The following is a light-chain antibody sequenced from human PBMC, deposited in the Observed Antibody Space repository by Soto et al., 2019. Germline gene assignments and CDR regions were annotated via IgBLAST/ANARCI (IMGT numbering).Light chain of an antibody. CDR3: QQRSNWPTT. CDR1: QSVSSY. V-gene: IGKV3-11*01. CDR2: DAS. J-gene: IGKJ1*01. Sequence: EIVLTQSPATLSLSPGERATLSCRASQSVSSYLAWYQQKPGQAPRLLIYDASNRATGIPARFSGSGSGTDFTLTISSLDPEDFAVYYCQQRSNWPTTCGQGTKVAIK.